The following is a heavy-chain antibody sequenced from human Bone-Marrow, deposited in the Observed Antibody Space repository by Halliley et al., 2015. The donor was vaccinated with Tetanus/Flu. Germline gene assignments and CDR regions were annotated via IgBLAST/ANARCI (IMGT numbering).Heavy chain of an antibody. D-gene: IGHD3-3*01. CDR2: IHYTGNT. CDR1: GDSISGYY. CDR3: AGGAGWTPEG. J-gene: IGHJ4*02. V-gene: IGHV4-59*01. Sequence: TLSLTCSVSGDSISGYYCNWIRQPPGKGLEWIGNIHYTGNTEHNPSLKSRVTISVDTSKNQVSLNLNSVTAADTAVYYCAGGAGWTPEGWGQGTLVT.